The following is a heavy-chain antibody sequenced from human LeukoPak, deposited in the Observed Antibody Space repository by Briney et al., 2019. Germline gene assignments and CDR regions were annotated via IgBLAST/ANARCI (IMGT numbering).Heavy chain of an antibody. CDR2: ITWNSHSI. CDR1: GFTFDDYD. V-gene: IGHV3-9*01. J-gene: IGHJ4*02. CDR3: ARSSIAVAGLQDY. D-gene: IGHD6-19*01. Sequence: GRSLRLSCAASGFTFDDYDMHWVRQAPGKGLEWVSGITWNSHSIAYADSVKGRFTISRDNAKNSLYLQMNSLRAEDTAVYYCARSSIAVAGLQDYWGQGTLVTVSS.